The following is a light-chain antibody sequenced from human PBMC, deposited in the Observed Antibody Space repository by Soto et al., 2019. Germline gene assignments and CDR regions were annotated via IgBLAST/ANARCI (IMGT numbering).Light chain of an antibody. J-gene: IGLJ2*01. V-gene: IGLV4-69*01. Sequence: QLLLTQSPSASASLGASVKLTCTLSSGHSSYAIAWHQQQPEKGPRYLMRLNSDGSHSKGDGIPDRFSGSSSGAERYLTISSLQSEDEADCYCQTWGSGIHVVFGGGTKLTVL. CDR2: LNSDGSH. CDR1: SGHSSYA. CDR3: QTWGSGIHVV.